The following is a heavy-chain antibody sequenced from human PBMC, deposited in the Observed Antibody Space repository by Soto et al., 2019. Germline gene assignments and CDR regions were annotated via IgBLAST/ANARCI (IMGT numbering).Heavy chain of an antibody. D-gene: IGHD6-13*01. CDR3: AREGGWGSSGGFDY. V-gene: IGHV3-33*01. Sequence: QVQLVESGGGVVQPGRSLRLSCAASGFTFSSYGMHWVRQAPGKGLEWVAVIWYDGSNKYYADSVKGRFTISRDNSKNTLYLQMNSLRAEDTAVYYCAREGGWGSSGGFDYWGQGTLVTVSS. J-gene: IGHJ4*02. CDR2: IWYDGSNK. CDR1: GFTFSSYG.